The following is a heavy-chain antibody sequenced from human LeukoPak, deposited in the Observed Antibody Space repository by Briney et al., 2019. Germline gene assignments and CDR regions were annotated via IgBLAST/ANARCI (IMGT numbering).Heavy chain of an antibody. CDR1: GYSISSGYY. CDR2: IYHSGST. J-gene: IGHJ6*04. D-gene: IGHD3-10*01. V-gene: IGHV4-38-2*01. Sequence: PSETLSLTCAVSGYSISSGYYWGWIRQPPGKGLEWIGSIYHSGSTYHNPSLKSRVTISVDTSKNQFSLKLSSVTAADTAVYYCARWDGSGRVYGMDVWGKGTTVTVSS. CDR3: ARWDGSGRVYGMDV.